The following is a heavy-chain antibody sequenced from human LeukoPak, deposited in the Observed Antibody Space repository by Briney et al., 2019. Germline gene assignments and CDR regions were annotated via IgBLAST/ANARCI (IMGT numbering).Heavy chain of an antibody. V-gene: IGHV3-9*03. CDR2: ISWNSGSI. D-gene: IGHD5-18*01. Sequence: AGGSLRLSCAASGFTFDDYAMHWVRQAPGKGLEWVSGISWNSGSIGYAGSVKGRFTISRDNAKNSLYLQMNSLRAEDMALYYCARGGYSYGYGFPDLDYWGQGTLVTVSS. CDR1: GFTFDDYA. J-gene: IGHJ4*02. CDR3: ARGGYSYGYGFPDLDY.